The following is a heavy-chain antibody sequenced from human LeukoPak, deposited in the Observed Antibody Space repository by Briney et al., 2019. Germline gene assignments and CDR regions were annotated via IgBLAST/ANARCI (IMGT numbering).Heavy chain of an antibody. J-gene: IGHJ4*02. CDR3: ARDPSYSSGWYDY. V-gene: IGHV3-74*01. CDR1: GFTFSRYW. Sequence: PGGSLRLSCAASGFTFSRYWMHWVRQDPGKGLVWVSRIENDGSSTSYADSVKGRFTISRDNAKNTLYPQMNSLRAEDTAVYYCARDPSYSSGWYDYWGQGTLVTVSS. D-gene: IGHD6-19*01. CDR2: IENDGSST.